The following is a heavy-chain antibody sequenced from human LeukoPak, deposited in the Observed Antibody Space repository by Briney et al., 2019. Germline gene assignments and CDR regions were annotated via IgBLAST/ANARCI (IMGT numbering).Heavy chain of an antibody. CDR1: GFTFSSYA. CDR2: ISGSGGST. V-gene: IGHV3-23*01. Sequence: LPGGSLRLSCAASGFTFSSYAMSWVRQAPGKGLEWVSAISGSGGSTYYADSVKGRFTISRDNSKNTLYLQMNSLRAEDTAVYYCAKSPYSSGWYGYWGQGTLVTVSS. D-gene: IGHD6-19*01. CDR3: AKSPYSSGWYGY. J-gene: IGHJ4*02.